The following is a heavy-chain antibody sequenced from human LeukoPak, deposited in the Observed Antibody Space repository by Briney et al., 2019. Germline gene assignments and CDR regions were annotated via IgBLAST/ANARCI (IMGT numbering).Heavy chain of an antibody. CDR3: ARDFTDSSGYYPFDY. CDR1: GFTFSSYS. J-gene: IGHJ4*02. V-gene: IGHV3-48*02. Sequence: GGSLRLSCAASGFTFSSYSMNWVRQAPGKELEWVSYISSSSSTIYYADSVKGRFTISRDNAKNSLYLQMNSLRDEDTAVYYCARDFTDSSGYYPFDYWGQGTLVTVSS. D-gene: IGHD3-22*01. CDR2: ISSSSSTI.